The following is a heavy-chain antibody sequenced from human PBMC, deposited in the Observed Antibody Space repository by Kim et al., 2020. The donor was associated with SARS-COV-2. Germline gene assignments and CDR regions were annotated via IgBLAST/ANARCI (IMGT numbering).Heavy chain of an antibody. Sequence: SETLSLTCAVYGGSFSGYYWSWIRQPPGKGLEWIGEINHSGSTNYNPSLKSRVTISVDTSKNQFSLKLSSVTAADTAVYYCARGGGFWSGRTFDYWGQGTLVTVSS. V-gene: IGHV4-34*01. CDR1: GGSFSGYY. CDR2: INHSGST. CDR3: ARGGGFWSGRTFDY. J-gene: IGHJ4*02. D-gene: IGHD3-3*01.